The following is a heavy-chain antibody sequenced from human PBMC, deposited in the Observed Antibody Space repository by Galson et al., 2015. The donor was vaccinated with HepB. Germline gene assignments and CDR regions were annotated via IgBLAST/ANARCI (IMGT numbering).Heavy chain of an antibody. J-gene: IGHJ5*02. CDR3: AATGSSLRGWFDP. V-gene: IGHV1-46*01. D-gene: IGHD6-6*01. Sequence: SVKVPCKASGYTFTSYYMHWVRQAPGQGLEWMGIINPSGGSTSYAQRFQGRVTMTRDTSTSTVYMELSSLRSEDTAVYYCAATGSSLRGWFDPWGQGTLVTVSS. CDR1: GYTFTSYY. CDR2: INPSGGST.